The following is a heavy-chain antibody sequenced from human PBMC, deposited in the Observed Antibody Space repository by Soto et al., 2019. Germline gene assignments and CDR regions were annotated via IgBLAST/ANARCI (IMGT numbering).Heavy chain of an antibody. J-gene: IGHJ5*02. CDR3: ARRMIRTRKPYCFDL. CDR1: GGSFSGYY. Sequence: SETLCLTCAVYGGSFSGYYWSWIRQPPGKGLEWIGEINHSGSTNYNPSLKSRVTISVDTSKNQFSLKLSSVTAADTAVYYCARRMIRTRKPYCFDLRGQGTLVTGSS. CDR2: INHSGST. V-gene: IGHV4-34*01. D-gene: IGHD2-21*01.